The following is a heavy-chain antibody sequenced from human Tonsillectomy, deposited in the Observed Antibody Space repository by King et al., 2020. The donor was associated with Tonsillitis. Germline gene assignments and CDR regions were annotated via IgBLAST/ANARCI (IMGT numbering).Heavy chain of an antibody. CDR3: ARVDIITDYGLDV. CDR1: GYTFTNYA. CDR2: INTNTGNP. V-gene: IGHV7-4-1*02. D-gene: IGHD1-14*01. Sequence: HVQLVQSGSELKMPGASVKVSCKASGYTFTNYAVNWVRQAPGEGLEWMGWINTNTGNPMYAQAFTGRFVFSLDTSINTAYLQISSLKAEDTAVYYCARVDIITDYGLDVWGQGTTVTVSS. J-gene: IGHJ6*02.